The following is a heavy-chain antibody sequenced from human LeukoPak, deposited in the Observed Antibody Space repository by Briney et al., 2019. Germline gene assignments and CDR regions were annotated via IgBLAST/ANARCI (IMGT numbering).Heavy chain of an antibody. CDR2: IYPDDSDT. CDR1: GYSSTSYW. Sequence: GESLKISCKDSGYSSTSYWIGWVRQMPGKGLEWMGIIYPDDSDTKYSPSFHGHVTISADKSINTAYLQWSSLKASDTAMYYCARRRLCGSDCFAFDIWGQGTMVTVSS. CDR3: ARRRLCGSDCFAFDI. V-gene: IGHV5-51*01. D-gene: IGHD2-21*02. J-gene: IGHJ3*02.